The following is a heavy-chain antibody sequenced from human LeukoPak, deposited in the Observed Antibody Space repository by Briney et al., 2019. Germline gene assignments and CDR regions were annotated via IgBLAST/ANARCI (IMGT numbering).Heavy chain of an antibody. D-gene: IGHD1-26*01. Sequence: PGRSLRLSCAASGFTFSSYGMHWVRQAPGKGLEWVAVIWYDGRNKYYGDSVKGRFTISRDNSKNTLYLQMNSLRAEDTAVYYCARDWYSGSPPADYFDYWGQGTLVTVSS. CDR3: ARDWYSGSPPADYFDY. CDR2: IWYDGRNK. V-gene: IGHV3-33*01. CDR1: GFTFSSYG. J-gene: IGHJ4*02.